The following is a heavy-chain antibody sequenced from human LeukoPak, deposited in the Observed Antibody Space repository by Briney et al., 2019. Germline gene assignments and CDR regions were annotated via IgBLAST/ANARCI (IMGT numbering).Heavy chain of an antibody. D-gene: IGHD2-2*01. Sequence: SETLSLTCGVSGGSITITNYWTWVRQPPGKGLEWIGEVNLQGSTNYNPSLMGRVAISVDTSENHISLQLTSVTAADTAVYYCARGYSVVVPAASYYGMDVWGQGTTVTVSS. J-gene: IGHJ6*02. CDR3: ARGYSVVVPAASYYGMDV. CDR2: VNLQGST. CDR1: GGSITITNY. V-gene: IGHV4-4*02.